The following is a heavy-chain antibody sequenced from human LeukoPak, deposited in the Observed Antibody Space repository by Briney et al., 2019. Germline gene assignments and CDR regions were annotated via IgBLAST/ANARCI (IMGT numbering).Heavy chain of an antibody. Sequence: GASVKVSCKASGYTFTSYDINWARQATGQGLEWMGWMNPNSGNTGYAQKFQGRVTMTRNTSISTAYMELSSLRSEDTAVYYCARVPPSGRKRWNAFDIWGQGTMVTVSS. J-gene: IGHJ3*02. CDR2: MNPNSGNT. D-gene: IGHD5-12*01. V-gene: IGHV1-8*01. CDR1: GYTFTSYD. CDR3: ARVPPSGRKRWNAFDI.